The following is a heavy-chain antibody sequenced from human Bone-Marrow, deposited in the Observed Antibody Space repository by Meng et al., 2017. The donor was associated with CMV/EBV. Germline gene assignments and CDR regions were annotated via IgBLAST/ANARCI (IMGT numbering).Heavy chain of an antibody. V-gene: IGHV1-69*02. D-gene: IGHD6-19*01. J-gene: IGHJ6*02. Sequence: SVKGSCKASGGTFSSYTISWVRQAPGQGLEWMGRIIPILGIANYAQKFQGRVTITADKSTSTAYMELSSLRSEDTAVYYCARGAYGYSSGWNDSPYGMDVWGQGTTVTVSS. CDR1: GGTFSSYT. CDR3: ARGAYGYSSGWNDSPYGMDV. CDR2: IIPILGIA.